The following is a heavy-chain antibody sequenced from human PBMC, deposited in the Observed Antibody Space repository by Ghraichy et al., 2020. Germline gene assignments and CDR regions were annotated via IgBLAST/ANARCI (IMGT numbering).Heavy chain of an antibody. CDR2: INSDGSST. Sequence: GGSLRLSCAASGFTFSSYWMHWVRQAPGKGLVWVSRINSDGSSTSYADSVKGRFTISRDNAKNTLYLQMNSLRAEDTAVYYCAVGWGDANGSGSHSFDYWGQGTLVTVSS. V-gene: IGHV3-74*01. D-gene: IGHD3-10*01. CDR1: GFTFSSYW. CDR3: AVGWGDANGSGSHSFDY. J-gene: IGHJ4*02.